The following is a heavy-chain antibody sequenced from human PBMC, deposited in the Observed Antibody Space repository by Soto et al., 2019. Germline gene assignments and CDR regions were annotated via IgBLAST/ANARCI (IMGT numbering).Heavy chain of an antibody. CDR3: ARVPPSYYDFWSGYIWFDP. V-gene: IGHV1-69*13. CDR1: GGTFSSYA. CDR2: IIPIFGTA. J-gene: IGHJ5*02. Sequence: SVKVSCKASGGTFSSYAISWVRQAPGQGLEWMGGIIPIFGTANYAQKFQGRVTITADESTSTAYMELSSLRSEDTAVYYCARVPPSYYDFWSGYIWFDPWGQGTLVTVSS. D-gene: IGHD3-3*01.